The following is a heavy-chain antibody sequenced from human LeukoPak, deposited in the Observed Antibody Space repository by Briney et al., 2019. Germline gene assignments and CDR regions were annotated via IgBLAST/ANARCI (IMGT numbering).Heavy chain of an antibody. CDR1: EFTFSSNG. Sequence: GGSLRLSCAASEFTFSSNGMSWVRQAPGKGLEWVSDISRSGSTTYYADSVKGRFTISRDNAKNSLYLQMNSLRAEDTAVYYCARDSGNYYFDLWGQGTLVTVSS. D-gene: IGHD1-26*01. J-gene: IGHJ4*02. V-gene: IGHV3-48*04. CDR3: ARDSGNYYFDL. CDR2: ISRSGSTT.